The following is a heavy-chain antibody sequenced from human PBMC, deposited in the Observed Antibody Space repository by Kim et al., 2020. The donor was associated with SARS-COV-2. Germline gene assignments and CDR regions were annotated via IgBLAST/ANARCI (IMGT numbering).Heavy chain of an antibody. CDR2: IYPGDSDT. CDR1: GYSFTSYW. V-gene: IGHV5-51*01. Sequence: GESLKISCKGSGYSFTSYWIGWVRQMPGKGLEWMGIIYPGDSDTRYSPSFQGQVTISADKSISTAYLKWSSLKASDTAMYYCAISSAVAAAGTGVGDYYYYYGMDVWGQGTTVTVSS. CDR3: AISSAVAAAGTGVGDYYYYYGMDV. J-gene: IGHJ6*02. D-gene: IGHD6-13*01.